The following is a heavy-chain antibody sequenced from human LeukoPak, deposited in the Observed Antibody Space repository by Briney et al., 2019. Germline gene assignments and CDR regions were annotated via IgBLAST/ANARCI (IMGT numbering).Heavy chain of an antibody. J-gene: IGHJ4*02. CDR2: ISVSGGST. D-gene: IGHD4-11*01. Sequence: PGGSLRLSCAASGFTFSSYAMSWVRQAPGKGLEWVSAISVSGGSTYYADSVKGRFTISRDNSKNTLYLQMNSLRAEDTAVYYCAKDYSNYNYFDYWGQGTLVTVSS. V-gene: IGHV3-23*01. CDR3: AKDYSNYNYFDY. CDR1: GFTFSSYA.